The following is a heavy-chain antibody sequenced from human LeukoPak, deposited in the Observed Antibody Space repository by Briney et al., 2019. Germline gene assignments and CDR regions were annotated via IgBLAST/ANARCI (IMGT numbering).Heavy chain of an antibody. D-gene: IGHD1-26*01. CDR3: ARGTSGGYFDY. J-gene: IGHJ4*02. Sequence: GGSLRLSCAASGYTFSSFWIHWVRQVPGKGLVWVSRINSDGFSTSYADSVKGRFTISRDNAKNTLYLQMNSLRAEDTAVYYCARGTSGGYFDYWGQGTLVTVSS. CDR2: INSDGFST. CDR1: GYTFSSFW. V-gene: IGHV3-74*01.